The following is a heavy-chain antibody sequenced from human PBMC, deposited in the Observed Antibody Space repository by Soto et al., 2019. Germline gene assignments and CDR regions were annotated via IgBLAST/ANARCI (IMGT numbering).Heavy chain of an antibody. D-gene: IGHD2-2*01. Sequence: QVQLVQSGAEVKKPGSSVRVSCKASGGTFNSYSLSWVRQAPGQGLEWMGRIIPISGIVNYAQKLQGRVTITADDSTSTAYMELTSLRSEDTARYYCARVRKYQKMFSHYYAMDVWGQGTTVIVSS. J-gene: IGHJ6*02. V-gene: IGHV1-69*01. CDR1: GGTFNSYS. CDR3: ARVRKYQKMFSHYYAMDV. CDR2: IIPISGIV.